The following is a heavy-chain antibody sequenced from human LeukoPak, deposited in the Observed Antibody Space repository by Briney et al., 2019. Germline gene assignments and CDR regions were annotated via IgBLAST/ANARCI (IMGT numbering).Heavy chain of an antibody. CDR2: IYTSGST. Sequence: SQTLSLTCTVSGGSISSGSYYWSWIRQPAGKGLEWIGRIYTSGSTNYNPSLKSRVTISVDTSKNQFSLKLSSVTAADTAVYYCASSGGYCSSTGCLYYFDYWGQGTLVTVSS. CDR1: GGSISSGSYY. J-gene: IGHJ4*02. CDR3: ASSGGYCSSTGCLYYFDY. D-gene: IGHD2-2*03. V-gene: IGHV4-61*02.